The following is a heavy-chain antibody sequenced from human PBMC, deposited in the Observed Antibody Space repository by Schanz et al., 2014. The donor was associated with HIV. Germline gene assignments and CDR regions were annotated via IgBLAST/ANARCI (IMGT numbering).Heavy chain of an antibody. CDR1: GFTFSSYG. V-gene: IGHV3-30*18. J-gene: IGHJ6*02. CDR2: ISYDGSNQ. Sequence: QVQLVESGGGVVQPGRSLRLSCAASGFTFSSYGMHWVRQAPGKGLEWVTVISYDGSNQYYADSVKGRFTISRDNSKSTLYLQMNSLRAEDTAVYYCTKEVPPDVWGQGTTVTVSS. D-gene: IGHD1-1*01. CDR3: TKEVPPDV.